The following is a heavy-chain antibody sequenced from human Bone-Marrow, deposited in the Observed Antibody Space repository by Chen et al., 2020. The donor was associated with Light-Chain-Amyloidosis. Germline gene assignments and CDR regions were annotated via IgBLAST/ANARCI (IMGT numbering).Heavy chain of an antibody. CDR3: AKDISYDDILPGYPADAFDI. D-gene: IGHD3-9*01. CDR2: ISGSCGCS. V-gene: IGHV3-23*04. J-gene: IGHJ3*02. Sequence: EVQLVESGGGLLQRGGSLRLSCAASGFAFSSYAMSWVRQAPGKGLEWVSTISGSCGCSYPGDSVKFRLIISSDNSKIALLLQMLSLTSDYTALYYCAKDISYDDILPGYPADAFDIWGQGTMVTVSS. CDR1: GFAFSSYA.